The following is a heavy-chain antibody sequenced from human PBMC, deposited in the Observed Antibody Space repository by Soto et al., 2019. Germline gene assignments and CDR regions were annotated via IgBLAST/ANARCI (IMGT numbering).Heavy chain of an antibody. CDR1: GYTFTAYY. J-gene: IGHJ6*02. CDR3: ARAVPVASHYGMDV. CDR2: INPNDGGT. D-gene: IGHD2-2*01. Sequence: WXSVKVSFKASGYTFTAYYMHWVRQAPGQGLEWMGWINPNDGGTNYAQKFQGRVTMTRDTSISTTYMELSRLRSDDTAVYYCARAVPVASHYGMDVWGQGTTVTVSS. V-gene: IGHV1-2*02.